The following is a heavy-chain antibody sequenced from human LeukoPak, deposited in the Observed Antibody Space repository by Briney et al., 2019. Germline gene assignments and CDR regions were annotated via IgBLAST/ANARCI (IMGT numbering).Heavy chain of an antibody. CDR3: ARRLPALGAFDI. J-gene: IGHJ3*02. Sequence: GESLKISCKGSGYSFTTYWIAWVRQMPGKGLEWMGIIYPGDSDARYSPSFQGQVTISADKSISTAYLQWSDLKASDTAMYYCARRLPALGAFDIWGQGTMVTVSS. CDR2: IYPGDSDA. CDR1: GYSFTTYW. V-gene: IGHV5-51*01. D-gene: IGHD2-2*01.